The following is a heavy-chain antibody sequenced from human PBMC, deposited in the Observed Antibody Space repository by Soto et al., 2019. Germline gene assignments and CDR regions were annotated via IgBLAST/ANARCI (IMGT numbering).Heavy chain of an antibody. V-gene: IGHV1-2*04. CDR2: VNPNSGGT. CDR3: ARQYYYGSGIYYMDV. J-gene: IGHJ6*03. CDR1: GYTSTNYD. D-gene: IGHD3-10*01. Sequence: ASVKVSCKASGYTSTNYDIEWVRQATGQGPEWMGWVNPNSGGTNYAQKFQGWVTMTRDTSISTAYMELSRLRSDDTAVYYCARQYYYGSGIYYMDVWGKGTPVTVSS.